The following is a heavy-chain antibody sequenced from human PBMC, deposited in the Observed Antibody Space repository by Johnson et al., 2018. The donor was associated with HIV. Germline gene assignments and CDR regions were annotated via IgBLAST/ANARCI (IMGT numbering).Heavy chain of an antibody. J-gene: IGHJ3*01. CDR2: IKRDGSEK. V-gene: IGHV3-7*01. Sequence: VQLVESGGGLVQPGGSLRLSCVASGFTFSSYWMSWVRQVPGKAPEWVANIKRDGSEKYYVDSVKGRFTISRDNAKNSLYLQMNSLRVEDTAMYYCARDGPWLQSQRDAFDVWGQGTTVIVSS. CDR3: ARDGPWLQSQRDAFDV. CDR1: GFTFSSYW. D-gene: IGHD5-24*01.